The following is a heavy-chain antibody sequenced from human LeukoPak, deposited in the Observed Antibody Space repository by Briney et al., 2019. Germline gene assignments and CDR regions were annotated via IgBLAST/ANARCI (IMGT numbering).Heavy chain of an antibody. V-gene: IGHV3-23*01. CDR2: ISGSGGST. CDR3: AISKSRVAAAGTQLDY. J-gene: IGHJ4*02. D-gene: IGHD6-13*01. Sequence: PGGSLRLSCAASGFTFSSYAMNWVRQAPGKGLEWVSAISGSGGSTYNADSVKGRFSISRDNSKNTLYLQMNSLRAEDTALYYCAISKSRVAAAGTQLDYWGQGTLVTVSS. CDR1: GFTFSSYA.